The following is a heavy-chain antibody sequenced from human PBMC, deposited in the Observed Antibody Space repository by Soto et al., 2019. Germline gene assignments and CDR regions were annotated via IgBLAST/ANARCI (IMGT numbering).Heavy chain of an antibody. V-gene: IGHV3-23*01. Sequence: EVQMLESGGGLVQPGGSLRLSCAASGFALTSYSMTWVRQAPGRGLEWVAVMSGSGVGTEYADSVKGRFTISRDNSKNTLYLQMSGLRVEDSAVYYCAKDRYCSATSCQDFGSWGQGTLVTVSS. CDR3: AKDRYCSATSCQDFGS. D-gene: IGHD2-2*01. CDR1: GFALTSYS. J-gene: IGHJ4*02. CDR2: MSGSGVGT.